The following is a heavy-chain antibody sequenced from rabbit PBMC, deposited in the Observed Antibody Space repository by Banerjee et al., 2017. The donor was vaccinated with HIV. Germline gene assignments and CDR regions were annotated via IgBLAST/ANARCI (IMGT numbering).Heavy chain of an antibody. CDR3: ARDFAGVIASNFGV. D-gene: IGHD4-2*01. CDR1: GFSFSNTYV. J-gene: IGHJ4*01. Sequence: QEQLEESGGDLVKPEGSLTITCTASGFSFSNTYVVCWVRKAPGTGMEWIGCINSSSRNVFYASWATGRFTISKTSSTTVTPQITILTAADTATYLCARDFAGVIASNFGVWGPGPLVTVS. V-gene: IGHV1S45*01. CDR2: INSSSRNV.